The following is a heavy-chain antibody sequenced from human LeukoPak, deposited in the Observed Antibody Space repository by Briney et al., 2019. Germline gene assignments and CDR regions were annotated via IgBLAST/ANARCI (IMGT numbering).Heavy chain of an antibody. D-gene: IGHD3-3*01. CDR1: GFTFSDYT. CDR2: ISSSSTDI. CDR3: ARANSGYYDFWSGYSLLDYMDV. J-gene: IGHJ6*03. V-gene: IGHV3-21*01. Sequence: GGSLRLSCAASGFTFSDYTMSWVRQAPGKGLEWVSSISSSSTDIYYADSVEGRFTISRHNAKNSLYLQMNSLRAEDTAVYYCARANSGYYDFWSGYSLLDYMDVWGKGTTVTVSS.